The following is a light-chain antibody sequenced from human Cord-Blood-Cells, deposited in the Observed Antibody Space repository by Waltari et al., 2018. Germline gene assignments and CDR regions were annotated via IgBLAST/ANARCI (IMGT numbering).Light chain of an antibody. CDR3: AAWDDSLNGYV. V-gene: IGLV1-44*01. CDR2: SNN. J-gene: IGLJ1*01. CDR1: SSNIGSNT. Sequence: QSVLTQPPSASGTPGQRVTISCSGSSSNIGSNTVNWYQQLPGTAPKLPIYSNNQRPSGVPGRFSGSKSGTSASLAISGLQSEDEADYYCAAWDDSLNGYVFGTGTKVTVL.